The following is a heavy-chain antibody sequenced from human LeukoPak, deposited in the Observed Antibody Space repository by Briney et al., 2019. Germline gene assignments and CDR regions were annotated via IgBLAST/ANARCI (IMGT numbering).Heavy chain of an antibody. Sequence: SVKVSCKASGGTFSSYAISWVRQAPGQGLEWMGRIIPILGIANYAQKFQGRVTITADKSTSTAYMELSSLRSEDTAVYYCASNYYDSSGYYTELPFDYWGQGTLVTVSS. CDR3: ASNYYDSSGYYTELPFDY. D-gene: IGHD3-22*01. J-gene: IGHJ4*02. V-gene: IGHV1-69*04. CDR1: GGTFSSYA. CDR2: IIPILGIA.